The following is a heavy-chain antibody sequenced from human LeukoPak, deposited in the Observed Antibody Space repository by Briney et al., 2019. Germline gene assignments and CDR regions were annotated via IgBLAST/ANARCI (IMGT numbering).Heavy chain of an antibody. CDR1: GFSFSSYS. CDR3: ARETTVTFPDAFDI. V-gene: IGHV3-23*01. J-gene: IGHJ3*02. D-gene: IGHD4-17*01. CDR2: IGSDGKT. Sequence: PGGSLRLSCTASGFSFSSYSMNWVRQAPGKGLEWVSAIGSDGKTYYADSVRGRFTISRDNSKNMLYLQINSLRADDTAVYYCARETTVTFPDAFDIWGQGTMVTVSS.